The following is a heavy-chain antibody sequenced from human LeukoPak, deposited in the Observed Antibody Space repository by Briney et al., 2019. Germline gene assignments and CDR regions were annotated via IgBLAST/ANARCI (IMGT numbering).Heavy chain of an antibody. Sequence: ASVKVSCKASGYTFTGYYMHWVRQAPGQGLEWMGWINPNSGGTNYAQKFQGRVTMTRDTSISTAYMELSRLRSDDTAVYYCARDLRYYDSSGYSYWFDPWGQGTLATVSS. V-gene: IGHV1-2*02. CDR2: INPNSGGT. J-gene: IGHJ5*02. D-gene: IGHD3-22*01. CDR1: GYTFTGYY. CDR3: ARDLRYYDSSGYSYWFDP.